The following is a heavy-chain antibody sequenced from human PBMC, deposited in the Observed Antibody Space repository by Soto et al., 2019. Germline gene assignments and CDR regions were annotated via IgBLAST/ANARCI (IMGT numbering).Heavy chain of an antibody. Sequence: VQLVESGGGVVQPGASLRLSCVGSGFTFRSYVIHWVRQSPGKGLEWVALTSYDGSNKYYDDSVKGRFTIARDNSRNTVDLHMDSLRLEDTALYYCARWGTTGGLDVWGQGTLVSVSS. D-gene: IGHD3-16*01. CDR2: TSYDGSNK. CDR1: GFTFRSYV. V-gene: IGHV3-30*19. CDR3: ARWGTTGGLDV. J-gene: IGHJ4*02.